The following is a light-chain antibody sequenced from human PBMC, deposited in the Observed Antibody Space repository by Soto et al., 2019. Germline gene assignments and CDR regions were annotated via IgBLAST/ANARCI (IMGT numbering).Light chain of an antibody. CDR2: EVS. CDR1: NSDVGSYNY. V-gene: IGLV2-8*01. Sequence: QSALTQPPSASGSPGQSVTISCTGKNSDVGSYNYVSWYQQHPGKAPQLMIFEVSKRPSGVPDRFSGSKSGNTASLTVSGLQADDEADYYCSSYAGTNTRYLFGTGTKLT. CDR3: SSYAGTNTRYL. J-gene: IGLJ1*01.